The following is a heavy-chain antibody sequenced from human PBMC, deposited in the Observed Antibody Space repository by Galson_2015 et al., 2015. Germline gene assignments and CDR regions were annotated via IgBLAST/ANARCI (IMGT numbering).Heavy chain of an antibody. V-gene: IGHV3-30*18. D-gene: IGHD2-21*02. CDR1: GFSFSGSG. J-gene: IGHJ4*02. Sequence: SLRLSCAASGFSFSGSGMHWVRQAPGKGLEWVAVISYDGTNKNHAVSVKGRFTISRDNSKNTLYLQMNSLRVEDTAVYYCANLYGDKPDYWGQGTLVTVSS. CDR2: ISYDGTNK. CDR3: ANLYGDKPDY.